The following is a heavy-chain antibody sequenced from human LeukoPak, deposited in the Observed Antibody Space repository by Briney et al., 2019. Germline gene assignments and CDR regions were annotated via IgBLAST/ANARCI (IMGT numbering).Heavy chain of an antibody. D-gene: IGHD4-11*01. CDR1: GGSISSYY. Sequence: LETLSLTCTVSGGSISSYYWSWIRQPAGKGLEWIGRIYTSGSTNYNPSLKSRVTMSVDTSKNQFSLKLSSVTAADTAVYYCARDGDYIQAFDIWGQGTMVTVSS. V-gene: IGHV4-4*07. CDR2: IYTSGST. J-gene: IGHJ3*02. CDR3: ARDGDYIQAFDI.